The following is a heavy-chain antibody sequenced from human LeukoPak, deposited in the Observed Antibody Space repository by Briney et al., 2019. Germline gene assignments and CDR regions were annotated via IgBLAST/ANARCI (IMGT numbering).Heavy chain of an antibody. CDR3: ARLQVHCGGDCYTRWFDP. D-gene: IGHD2-21*02. CDR2: IYYSGST. J-gene: IGHJ5*02. CDR1: GGSVSSYY. Sequence: ETLTLTCTVSGGSVSSYYWSWIRQPPGKGLEWIAYIYYSGSTKYNPSLKSRVTISLDRSKNQFSLKLRSVTAADTAVYYCARLQVHCGGDCYTRWFDPWGQGTLVTVSS. V-gene: IGHV4-59*08.